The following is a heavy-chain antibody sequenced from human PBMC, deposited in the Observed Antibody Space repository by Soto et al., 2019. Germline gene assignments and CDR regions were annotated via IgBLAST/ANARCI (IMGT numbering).Heavy chain of an antibody. Sequence: QVQLQQWGAGLLKPSETLSLTCAVYGGSFSGYYWSWIRQPPGKGLEWIGEINHSGSTNYNPSLKSRVTISVDTSKNQFSLKLSSVTAADTAVYYCARGPHCSSTSCYGYWYFDLWGRGTLVTVSS. CDR1: GGSFSGYY. J-gene: IGHJ2*01. V-gene: IGHV4-34*01. CDR3: ARGPHCSSTSCYGYWYFDL. CDR2: INHSGST. D-gene: IGHD2-2*01.